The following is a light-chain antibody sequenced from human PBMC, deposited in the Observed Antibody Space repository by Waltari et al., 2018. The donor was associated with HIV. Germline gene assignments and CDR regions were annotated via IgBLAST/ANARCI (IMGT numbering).Light chain of an antibody. CDR1: RSNIGAGYD. CDR2: GNS. J-gene: IGLJ1*01. CDR3: QSYDSSLSAPFV. Sequence: QSVLTQPPSVSGAPGQRATISCTGTRSNIGAGYDVTWYQQLPGTAPKLLIYGNSNRPSGVPDRFSGSKSGTSASLAITGLQAEDEADYYCQSYDSSLSAPFVFGTGTKVTVL. V-gene: IGLV1-40*01.